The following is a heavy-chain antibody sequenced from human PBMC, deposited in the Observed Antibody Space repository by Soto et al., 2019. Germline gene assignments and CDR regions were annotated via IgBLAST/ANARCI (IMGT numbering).Heavy chain of an antibody. CDR3: ARGGLRFLVWLAYGMDV. CDR2: ISYDGSNK. Sequence: QVQLVESGGGVVQPGRSLRLSCAASGFTFSSYAMHWVRQAPGKGLEWVAVISYDGSNKYYADSVKGRFTISRDNSKYTLDLQMNGLRAEDTAVYYCARGGLRFLVWLAYGMDVWGQGTTVTVSS. V-gene: IGHV3-30-3*01. CDR1: GFTFSSYA. D-gene: IGHD3-3*01. J-gene: IGHJ6*02.